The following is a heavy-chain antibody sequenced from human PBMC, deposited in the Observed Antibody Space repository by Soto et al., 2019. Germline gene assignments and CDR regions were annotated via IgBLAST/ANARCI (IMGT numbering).Heavy chain of an antibody. D-gene: IGHD5-12*01. Sequence: QVQLVQSGSEVKKPGSSVKVSCKVSGGTFSAYAISWVRQAPGQGLEWMGGVIPVFRAPDYAQKFQGRVTITADESARTAYMELNGLGLEDTAVYYCARDKDRLRLDGNYYYITDVWGQGTTVTVSS. CDR3: ARDKDRLRLDGNYYYITDV. J-gene: IGHJ6*02. CDR1: GGTFSAYA. CDR2: VIPVFRAP. V-gene: IGHV1-69*12.